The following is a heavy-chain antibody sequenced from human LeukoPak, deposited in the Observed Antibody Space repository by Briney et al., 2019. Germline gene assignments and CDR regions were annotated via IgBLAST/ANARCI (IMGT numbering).Heavy chain of an antibody. V-gene: IGHV3-23*01. CDR1: GFTFSSEA. D-gene: IGHD6-13*01. Sequence: PGGSLRLSCTVSGFTFSSEAMGWVRQLPGGGLEWVSTISPAGGTTYYADSVKGRFTISRDNSKNTLYLQMNSLRAEDTAVYYCAKVGGSSWPYYFDYWGQGTLVTVSS. CDR2: ISPAGGTT. J-gene: IGHJ4*02. CDR3: AKVGGSSWPYYFDY.